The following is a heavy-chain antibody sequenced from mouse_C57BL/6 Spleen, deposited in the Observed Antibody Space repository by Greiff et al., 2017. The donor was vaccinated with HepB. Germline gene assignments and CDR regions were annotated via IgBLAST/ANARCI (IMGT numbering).Heavy chain of an antibody. J-gene: IGHJ3*01. Sequence: QVHVKQPGAELVKPGASVKLSCKASGYTFTSYWMHWVKQRPGQGLEWIGMIHPNSGSTNYNEKFKSKATLTVDKSSSTAYMQLSSLTSEDSAVYYCARGGADGYYEAYWGQGTLVTVSA. V-gene: IGHV1-64*01. CDR3: ARGGADGYYEAY. D-gene: IGHD2-3*01. CDR1: GYTFTSYW. CDR2: IHPNSGST.